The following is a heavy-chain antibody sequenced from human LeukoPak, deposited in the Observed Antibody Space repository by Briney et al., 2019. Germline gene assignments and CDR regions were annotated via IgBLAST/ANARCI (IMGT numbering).Heavy chain of an antibody. J-gene: IGHJ5*02. V-gene: IGHV1-69*05. CDR2: IIPIFGTA. CDR3: ARDNTSGYCSGGSCCPFGFDP. Sequence: SVKVSCKASGGTFSSYAISWVRQAPGQGLEWMGGIIPIFGTANYAQKFQGRVTITTDESTSTAYMELSSLRSEDTAVYYCARDNTSGYCSGGSCCPFGFDPWGQGTLVTVSS. CDR1: GGTFSSYA. D-gene: IGHD2-15*01.